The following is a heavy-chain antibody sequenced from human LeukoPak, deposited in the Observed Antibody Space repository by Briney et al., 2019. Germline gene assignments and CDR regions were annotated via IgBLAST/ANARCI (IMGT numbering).Heavy chain of an antibody. CDR2: IRYDGSNK. J-gene: IGHJ6*03. V-gene: IGHV3-30*02. CDR3: ARSVEGYCRGGSCYYYSYYMDV. CDR1: GFTFSSYG. D-gene: IGHD2-15*01. Sequence: PGGSLRLSCAASGFTFSSYGMHWVRQAPGKGLEWVAFIRYDGSNKYYADSVKGRFTISRDNSKNTLYLQMNSLRAEDTAVYYCARSVEGYCRGGSCYYYSYYMDVWGKGTTVTVSS.